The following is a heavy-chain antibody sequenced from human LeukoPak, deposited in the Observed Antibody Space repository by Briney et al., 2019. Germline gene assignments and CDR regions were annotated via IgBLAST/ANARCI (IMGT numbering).Heavy chain of an antibody. V-gene: IGHV1-2*02. CDR2: INPNSGCT. CDR1: GYTFTGYY. CDR3: ARIPLYYYDSSGYDAFDI. J-gene: IGHJ3*02. D-gene: IGHD3-22*01. Sequence: GPSVTVSCTASGYTFTGYYMHWVGQAPGPGLEGLGWINPNSGCTNYAQKFQARVTMTRATSISTDYKELTRLRSDVTAVYCCARIPLYYYDSSGYDAFDIWGQGTMVTVSS.